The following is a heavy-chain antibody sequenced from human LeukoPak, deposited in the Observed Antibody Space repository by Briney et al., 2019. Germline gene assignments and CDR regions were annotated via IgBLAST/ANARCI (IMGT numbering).Heavy chain of an antibody. J-gene: IGHJ4*02. CDR2: INPNSGGT. D-gene: IGHD3-22*01. V-gene: IGHV1-2*02. CDR1: GYTFSGYY. CDR3: ARDWPDDSSGYYSPPFDY. Sequence: ASVKVSCKASGYTFSGYYMHWVRQAPGQGLEWMGWINPNSGGTKYAQKFQGRVTMTRDTSISTAYMELSRLRSDDTAVYYCARDWPDDSSGYYSPPFDYWGQGTLVTVSS.